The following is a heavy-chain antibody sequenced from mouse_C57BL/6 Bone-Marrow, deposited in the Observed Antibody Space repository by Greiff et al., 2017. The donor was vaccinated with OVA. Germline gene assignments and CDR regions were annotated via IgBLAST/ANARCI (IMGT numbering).Heavy chain of an antibody. CDR2: IRSKSSNYAT. V-gene: IGHV10-3*01. Sequence: EVKLVESGGGLVQPKGSLKLSCAASGFTFNTYAMHWVRQAPGKGLEWVARIRSKSSNYATYYADSVKDRFTISRDDSQSMLYLQMNNLKTEDTAMYDCVRRALYYGYYQNWYFDVWGTGTTGTVSS. CDR3: VRRALYYGYYQNWYFDV. CDR1: GFTFNTYA. D-gene: IGHD2-3*01. J-gene: IGHJ1*03.